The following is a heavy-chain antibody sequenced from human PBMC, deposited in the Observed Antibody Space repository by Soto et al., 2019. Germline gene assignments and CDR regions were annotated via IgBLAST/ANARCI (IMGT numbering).Heavy chain of an antibody. V-gene: IGHV3-43*02. Sequence: LSLTCAASGFTFDDYAMHWVRQAPGKGLEWVSLISGDGGSTYYADSVKGRFTISRDNSKNSLYLQMNSLRTEDTALYYCAKDRSPWLQYYFDYWGQGTLVTVSS. CDR3: AKDRSPWLQYYFDY. J-gene: IGHJ4*02. D-gene: IGHD5-12*01. CDR1: GFTFDDYA. CDR2: ISGDGGST.